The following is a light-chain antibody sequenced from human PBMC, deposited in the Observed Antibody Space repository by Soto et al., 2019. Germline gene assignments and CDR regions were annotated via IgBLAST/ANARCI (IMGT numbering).Light chain of an antibody. J-gene: IGKJ1*01. Sequence: EIVMTQSPATLSVSPGERATLSCRASQSVSSNLAWYQQKPGQAPRLLIYGASTRATGIPARFSGSGSGTGVTLTNRSPPSEDFAGYYCQQYNNWPPWTFGQGTKVEIK. CDR3: QQYNNWPPWT. CDR2: GAS. CDR1: QSVSSN. V-gene: IGKV3-15*01.